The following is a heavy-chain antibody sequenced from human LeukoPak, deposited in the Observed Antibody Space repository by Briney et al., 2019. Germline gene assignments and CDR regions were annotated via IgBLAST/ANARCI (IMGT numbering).Heavy chain of an antibody. D-gene: IGHD1-26*01. CDR3: ARGRPRIVGASFDY. Sequence: SVKVSCKASGGTFSSYAISWVRQAPGQGLEWMGGIIPIFGTANYAQKFQGRVTITADESTSTAYMELSSLRSEDTAVYYCARGRPRIVGASFDYWGQGTLVTVSS. CDR2: IIPIFGTA. CDR1: GGTFSSYA. J-gene: IGHJ4*02. V-gene: IGHV1-69*13.